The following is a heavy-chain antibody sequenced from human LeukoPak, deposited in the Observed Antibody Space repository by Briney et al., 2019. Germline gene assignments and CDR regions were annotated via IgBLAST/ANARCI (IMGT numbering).Heavy chain of an antibody. CDR1: GYTFTVYY. V-gene: IGHV1-2*02. D-gene: IGHD3-10*01. Sequence: GASVKVSCKPSGYTFTVYYIHWVRQAPRQGLEWMGWINPTSGATNYAPKFQGRVTMTRDTSISTAYMELSSLRSEDTAVYYCARSYYGSGSIEFIYWGQGTLVTVSS. CDR2: INPTSGAT. J-gene: IGHJ4*02. CDR3: ARSYYGSGSIEFIY.